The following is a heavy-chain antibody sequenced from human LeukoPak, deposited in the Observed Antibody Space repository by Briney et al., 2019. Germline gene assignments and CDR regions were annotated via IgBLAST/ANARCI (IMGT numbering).Heavy chain of an antibody. J-gene: IGHJ4*02. CDR3: AKDRPPWANDY. D-gene: IGHD1-26*01. Sequence: GGSLRLSCAASGFTLSTYAMSWVRQTPGKGLEWVAATSSSDAGTYHADSVKGRFTISRDNSKNTLYLQMNSLRPEDTAMYFCAKDRPPWANDYWGQGTLVTVSS. CDR2: TSSSDAGT. CDR1: GFTLSTYA. V-gene: IGHV3-23*01.